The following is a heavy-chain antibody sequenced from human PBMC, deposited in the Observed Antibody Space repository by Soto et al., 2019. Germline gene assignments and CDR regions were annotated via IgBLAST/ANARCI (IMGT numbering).Heavy chain of an antibody. V-gene: IGHV4-59*12. D-gene: IGHD3-10*01. Sequence: SEPLSLTCSVSGDYSTSYHGNWIRQPPGKELEWVGYIYYSGSTYYNPSLKSRVTISVDTSKNQFSLKLSSVTAADTAVYYCARESAGSGKNNWFDPWGQGTLVTVSS. CDR1: GDYSTSYH. CDR2: IYYSGST. CDR3: ARESAGSGKNNWFDP. J-gene: IGHJ5*02.